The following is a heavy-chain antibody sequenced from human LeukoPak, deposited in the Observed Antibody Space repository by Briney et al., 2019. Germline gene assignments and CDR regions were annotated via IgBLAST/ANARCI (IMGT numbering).Heavy chain of an antibody. Sequence: GGSLRLSCAASGLTFSSYWMHWVRQAPGKGLVWVSPINPDGTVTTYADSVKGRFTISRDNAKNTLYLQMNSLRVEDTAVYYCVRDSPSGFFDLWGRGTLVTVSS. J-gene: IGHJ2*01. V-gene: IGHV3-74*01. D-gene: IGHD6-19*01. CDR2: INPDGTVT. CDR1: GLTFSSYW. CDR3: VRDSPSGFFDL.